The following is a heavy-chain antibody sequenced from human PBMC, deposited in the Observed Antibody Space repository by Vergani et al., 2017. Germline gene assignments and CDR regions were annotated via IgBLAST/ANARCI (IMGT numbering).Heavy chain of an antibody. CDR3: ARAPRPHYSGYDIYYYYGMDV. CDR1: GGSISSYY. D-gene: IGHD5-12*01. Sequence: QVQLPESGPGLVKPSEPLSLTCTVSGGSISSYYWSWIRQPPGKGLEWIGYIYYSGSTNYNPSLKSRVTISVDTSKNQFSLKLSSVTAADTAVYYCARAPRPHYSGYDIYYYYGMDVWGQGTTVTVSS. J-gene: IGHJ6*02. V-gene: IGHV4-59*01. CDR2: IYYSGST.